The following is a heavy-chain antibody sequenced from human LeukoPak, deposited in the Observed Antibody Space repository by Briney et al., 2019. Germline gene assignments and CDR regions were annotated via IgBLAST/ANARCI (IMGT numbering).Heavy chain of an antibody. Sequence: GASVKVSCKASGYTFTSSYIHWVRQAPGQGLEWMGWINPNSGGTNYAQKFQGRVTMTRDTSISTTYMELSSLRSGDTAVYYCARDGAFDIWGQGTVVTVSS. CDR2: INPNSGGT. J-gene: IGHJ3*02. V-gene: IGHV1-2*02. CDR3: ARDGAFDI. CDR1: GYTFTSSY.